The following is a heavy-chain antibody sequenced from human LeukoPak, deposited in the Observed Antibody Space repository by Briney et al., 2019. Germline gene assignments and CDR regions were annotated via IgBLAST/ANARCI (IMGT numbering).Heavy chain of an antibody. V-gene: IGHV4-39*01. D-gene: IGHD3-16*01. Sequence: PSETLSLTCTVSGGSISDSTYFWDWIRQPPGKGLECIGTIYYNGNTFYNPSLKSRLTISVDTSTNQFSLRLTSVTAADTAVYYCARRDQYVSADYWGQGTLVTVSS. CDR1: GGSISDSTYF. J-gene: IGHJ4*02. CDR2: IYYNGNT. CDR3: ARRDQYVSADY.